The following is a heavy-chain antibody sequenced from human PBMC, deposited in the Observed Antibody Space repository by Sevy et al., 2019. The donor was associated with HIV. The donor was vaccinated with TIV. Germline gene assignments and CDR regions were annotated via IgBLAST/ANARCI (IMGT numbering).Heavy chain of an antibody. D-gene: IGHD7-27*01. J-gene: IGHJ4*02. CDR2: IKQDGSEK. Sequence: GGSLRLSCAASGFTLSNYWMSWVRQAPGKGLEWVANIKQDGSEKYYVDSVKGRFTISRDNAKNSLYLQMNSLGAEDTAVYYCARAPFWALDYWGQGTLVTVSS. V-gene: IGHV3-7*01. CDR1: GFTLSNYW. CDR3: ARAPFWALDY.